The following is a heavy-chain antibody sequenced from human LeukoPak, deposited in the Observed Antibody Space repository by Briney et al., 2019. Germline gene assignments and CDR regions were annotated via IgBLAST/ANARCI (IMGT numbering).Heavy chain of an antibody. CDR2: ISYDGSNK. V-gene: IGHV3-30*04. CDR1: GFTFSSYA. J-gene: IGHJ4*02. CDR3: AKEGNYYDSSGYPGY. Sequence: GGSLRLSCAASGFTFSSYAMHWVRQAPGKGLEWVAVISYDGSNKYYADSVKGRFTISRDNSKNTLYLQMNSLRAEDTAVYYCAKEGNYYDSSGYPGYWGQGTLVTVSS. D-gene: IGHD3-22*01.